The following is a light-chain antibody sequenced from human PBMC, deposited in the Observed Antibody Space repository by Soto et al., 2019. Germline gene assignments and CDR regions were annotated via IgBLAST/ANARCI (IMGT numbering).Light chain of an antibody. V-gene: IGLV2-14*01. CDR2: EVT. J-gene: IGLJ1*01. CDR3: SSFTTRITCL. Sequence: QSVLTQPASVSGSPGQSITISCTGTSSDVGAYNYVSWYQQLPGKAPKLMIYEVTNRPSGVSNRFSGSKSGNTASLTISGVQAEDEADYYCSSFTTRITCLFGTGTKVTVL. CDR1: SSDVGAYNY.